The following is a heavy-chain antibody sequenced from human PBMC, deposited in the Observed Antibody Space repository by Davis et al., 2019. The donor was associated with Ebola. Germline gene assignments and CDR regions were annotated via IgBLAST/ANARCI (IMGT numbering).Heavy chain of an antibody. J-gene: IGHJ4*02. V-gene: IGHV6-1*01. CDR3: ARDPPYDQGYDY. CDR1: GDSISSSY. D-gene: IGHD3-22*01. Sequence: MPSETLSLTCTVSGDSISSSYWSWIRQSPSRGLEWLGRTYYRSKWYVDYAVSVKSRITINSDTSKNQFSLQLTSVTPEDTAVYYCARDPPYDQGYDYWGQGTLVTVSS. CDR2: TYYRSKWYV.